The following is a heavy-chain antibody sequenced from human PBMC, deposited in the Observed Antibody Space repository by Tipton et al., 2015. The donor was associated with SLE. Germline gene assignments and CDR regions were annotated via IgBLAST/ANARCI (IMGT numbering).Heavy chain of an antibody. CDR3: ARLEGGDY. J-gene: IGHJ4*02. D-gene: IGHD5-24*01. V-gene: IGHV4-38-2*01. CDR1: GYSISSGYY. CDR2: INHSGST. Sequence: TLSLTCVVSGYSISSGYYWGWIRQPPGKGLEWIGEINHSGSTNYNPSLKNRVTISVDTSKNQFSLKLSSVTAADTAVYYCARLEGGDYWGQGTLVTVSS.